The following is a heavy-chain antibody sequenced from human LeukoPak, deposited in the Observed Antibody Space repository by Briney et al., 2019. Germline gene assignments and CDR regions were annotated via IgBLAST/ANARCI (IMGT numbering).Heavy chain of an antibody. D-gene: IGHD3-22*01. J-gene: IGHJ4*02. Sequence: SVTLSLTCAVYGGSFSGYYWSWIRQPPGKGLEWIGEINHSGSTNYNPSLKSRVTISVDTSKNQFSLKLSSVTAADTAVYYCAWSDSSGYYFGRWGQGTLVTVSS. CDR2: INHSGST. V-gene: IGHV4-34*01. CDR3: AWSDSSGYYFGR. CDR1: GGSFSGYY.